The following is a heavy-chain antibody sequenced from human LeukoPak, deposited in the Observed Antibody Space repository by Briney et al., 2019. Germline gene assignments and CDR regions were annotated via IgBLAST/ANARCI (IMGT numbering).Heavy chain of an antibody. CDR2: INHSGST. Sequence: SETLSLTCTVSGGSISSSSYYWGWIRQPPGKGLEWIGEINHSGSTNYNPSLKSRVTISVDTSKNQFSLKLSSVTAADTAVYYCARQTGSGLFTLPGGQGTLVTVSS. J-gene: IGHJ4*02. CDR3: ARQTGSGLFTLP. D-gene: IGHD3/OR15-3a*01. V-gene: IGHV4-39*01. CDR1: GGSISSSSYY.